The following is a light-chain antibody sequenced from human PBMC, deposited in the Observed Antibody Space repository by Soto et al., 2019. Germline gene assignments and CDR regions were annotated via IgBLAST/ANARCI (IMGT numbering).Light chain of an antibody. CDR2: GAS. V-gene: IGKV3-15*01. Sequence: IRLKHSPGTLSVSHRVRVTLSCRASQSVDINLAWYQQRAGQAPRLLVYGASTKATDMPGRFSGRGSGTEFTLTINNLQPEDFAVYYCQQYRNWPRTFGQGSKVDI. CDR1: QSVDIN. J-gene: IGKJ1*01. CDR3: QQYRNWPRT.